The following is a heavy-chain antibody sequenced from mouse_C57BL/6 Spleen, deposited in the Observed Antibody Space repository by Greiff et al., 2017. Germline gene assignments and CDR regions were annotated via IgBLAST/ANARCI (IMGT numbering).Heavy chain of an antibody. D-gene: IGHD1-1*01. Sequence: QVLLQQPGAELVKPGASVKLSCKASGSTFTSYWMQWVNQRPGQGLEWIGEIDPSDSYTNYNHTFTGKATLTVDTSSSTAYMQLSSLTSEDSAVYYCASFTTVVATGYAMDYWGQGTSVTVSS. J-gene: IGHJ4*01. CDR3: ASFTTVVATGYAMDY. V-gene: IGHV1-50*01. CDR2: IDPSDSYT. CDR1: GSTFTSYW.